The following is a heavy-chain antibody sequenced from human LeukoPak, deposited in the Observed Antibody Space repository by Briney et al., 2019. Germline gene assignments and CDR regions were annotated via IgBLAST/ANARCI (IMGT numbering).Heavy chain of an antibody. CDR3: ARDRWSPRQNWFDP. D-gene: IGHD4-23*01. Sequence: GGSLRLSCAASGFTFSSYSMNWVRQAPGKGLEWVSFISRSRSYIYYADSVKGRFTISRDNAKNSLYLQMNSLRAEDTAVYYCARDRWSPRQNWFDPWGQGTLVTVSS. J-gene: IGHJ5*02. CDR2: ISRSRSYI. V-gene: IGHV3-21*01. CDR1: GFTFSSYS.